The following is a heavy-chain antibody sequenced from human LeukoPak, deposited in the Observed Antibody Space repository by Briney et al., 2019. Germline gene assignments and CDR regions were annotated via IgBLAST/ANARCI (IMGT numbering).Heavy chain of an antibody. V-gene: IGHV1-2*02. CDR3: ARDYIAVAGTRGAFDI. D-gene: IGHD6-19*01. Sequence: ASVKVSCKASGYTFTGYYMHWVRQAPGQELEWMGWINPNSGGTNYAQKFQGRVTMTRDTSISTAYMELSRLRSDDTAVYYCARDYIAVAGTRGAFDIWGQGTMVTVSS. J-gene: IGHJ3*02. CDR2: INPNSGGT. CDR1: GYTFTGYY.